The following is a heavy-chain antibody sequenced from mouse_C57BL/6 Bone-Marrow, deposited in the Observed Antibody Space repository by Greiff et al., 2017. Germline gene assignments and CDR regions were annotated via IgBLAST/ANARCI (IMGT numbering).Heavy chain of an antibody. CDR3: AIGYSSSYDAMDY. Sequence: VQLQESGAELMKPGASVKLSCKATGYTFTGYWIEWVKQRPGHGLEWIGEILPGSGSTNYNEKFKGKATLTAEKSSSTAYMQLSSLTSEDSAVYYCAIGYSSSYDAMDYWGQGTSVTVSS. V-gene: IGHV1-9*01. CDR1: GYTFTGYW. CDR2: ILPGSGST. D-gene: IGHD1-1*01. J-gene: IGHJ4*01.